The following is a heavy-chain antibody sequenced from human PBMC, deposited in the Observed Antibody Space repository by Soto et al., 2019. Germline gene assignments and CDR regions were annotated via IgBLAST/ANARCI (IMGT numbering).Heavy chain of an antibody. J-gene: IGHJ4*02. CDR1: GVAFSFYS. CDR3: AKDRGGFTSGWEFFDF. V-gene: IGHV3-23*01. D-gene: IGHD6-19*01. Sequence: EVALLESGGGLVQPGGSLRLSCEVSGVAFSFYSMSWVRQAPGKGLEWVASISGNGATTYYAASGKGRFTFSRDNSKNAVQLQMKSLRGEDTAVYYCAKDRGGFTSGWEFFDFWGQGTLVTVSS. CDR2: ISGNGATT.